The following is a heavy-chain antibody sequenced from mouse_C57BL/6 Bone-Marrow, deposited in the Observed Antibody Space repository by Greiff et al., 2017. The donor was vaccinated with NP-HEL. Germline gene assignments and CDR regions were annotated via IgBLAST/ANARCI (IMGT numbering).Heavy chain of an antibody. V-gene: IGHV5-17*01. J-gene: IGHJ4*01. D-gene: IGHD1-1*01. CDR1: GFTFSDYG. CDR3: AYYGSSPSYAMDY. CDR2: ISSGSSTI. Sequence: EVKLVESGGGLVKPGGSLKLSCAASGFTFSDYGMHWVRQAPEKGLEWVAYISSGSSTIYYADTVKGRFTISRDNDKNTLFLQMTSLRSEDTAMYYCAYYGSSPSYAMDYWGQGTSVTVSS.